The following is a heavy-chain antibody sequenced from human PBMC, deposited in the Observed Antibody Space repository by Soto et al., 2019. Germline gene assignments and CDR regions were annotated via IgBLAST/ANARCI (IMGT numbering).Heavy chain of an antibody. Sequence: LSLTCAVSGGSISSGGYSWSWIRQPPGKGLEWIGYIYHSGSTYYNPSLKSRVTISVDRSKNQFSLKLSSVTAADTAVYYCARHDCISSSCYYYYYYSMDVWGQGTTVTVSS. D-gene: IGHD2-2*01. CDR3: ARHDCISSSCYYYYYYSMDV. V-gene: IGHV4-30-2*01. CDR1: GGSISSGGYS. CDR2: IYHSGST. J-gene: IGHJ6*02.